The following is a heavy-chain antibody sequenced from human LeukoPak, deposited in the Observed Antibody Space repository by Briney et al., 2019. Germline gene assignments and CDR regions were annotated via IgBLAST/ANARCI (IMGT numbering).Heavy chain of an antibody. CDR2: IYYSGST. V-gene: IGHV4-59*01. CDR1: GGSISSYY. CDR3: ARDLGDAFDI. Sequence: SETLSLTCTVSGGSISSYYWSWIRQPPGKGLEWIGYIYYSGSTNYNPSLKSRVTISVDTSKNQFSLKLSSVTAADTAVYYCARDLGDAFDIWGQGTMVTFSS. J-gene: IGHJ3*02.